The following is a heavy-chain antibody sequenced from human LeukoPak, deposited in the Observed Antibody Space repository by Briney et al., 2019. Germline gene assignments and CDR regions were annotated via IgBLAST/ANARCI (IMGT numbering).Heavy chain of an antibody. J-gene: IGHJ4*02. CDR1: GVSITSYY. CDR3: ARRGYYYDSSHYYYFDY. D-gene: IGHD3-22*01. V-gene: IGHV4-59*08. Sequence: PSETLSLTCTVSGVSITSYYWSWIRQPPGKGLEWIGSIYHSGSTNDNPSLKGRVTTSVDTSKNQFSLKLSSVTAADTAVYYCARRGYYYDSSHYYYFDYWGQGTLVTVSS. CDR2: IYHSGST.